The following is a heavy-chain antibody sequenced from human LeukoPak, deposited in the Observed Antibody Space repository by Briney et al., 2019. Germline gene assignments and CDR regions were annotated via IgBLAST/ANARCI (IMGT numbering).Heavy chain of an antibody. CDR2: IYTSGST. CDR3: ARDLGWYNWFDP. D-gene: IGHD2-15*01. V-gene: IGHV4-4*07. Sequence: SETLSLTCTVSGGSISSYYWSWIRQPAGKGLGWIGRIYTSGSTNYNPSLKSRVTMSVDTSKNQFSLKLSSVTAADTAVYYCARDLGWYNWFDPWGQGTLVTVSS. J-gene: IGHJ5*02. CDR1: GGSISSYY.